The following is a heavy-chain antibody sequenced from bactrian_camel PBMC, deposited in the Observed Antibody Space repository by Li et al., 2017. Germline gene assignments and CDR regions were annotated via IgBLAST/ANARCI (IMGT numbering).Heavy chain of an antibody. Sequence: QLVESGGGVVQPGGSLRLSCVASEMSNSKPYMTWVRQAPGKGLEWVSTSLTDGEHTYYSDSVKGRATISRDNAKDTLYLQLNSLETGDTAMYYCAAAPIVSCAVVAYTPTAHRIFPSWGQGTQVTV. CDR1: EMSNSKPY. V-gene: IGHV3S28*01. D-gene: IGHD6*01. CDR2: SLTDGEHT. J-gene: IGHJ6*01. CDR3: AAAPIVSCAVVAYTPTAHRIFPS.